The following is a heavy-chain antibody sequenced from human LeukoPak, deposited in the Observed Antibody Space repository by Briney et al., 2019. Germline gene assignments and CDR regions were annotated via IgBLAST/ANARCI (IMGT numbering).Heavy chain of an antibody. D-gene: IGHD5-18*01. J-gene: IGHJ3*02. Sequence: PSETLSLTCTVSGGSISSYYWSWIRQPPGKGLEWIGYIYYSGSTNYNPSLKGRVTISVDTSKNQFSLKLSSVTAADTAVYYCARLYGYSYGQHDAFDIWGQGTMVTVSS. CDR1: GGSISSYY. V-gene: IGHV4-59*08. CDR3: ARLYGYSYGQHDAFDI. CDR2: IYYSGST.